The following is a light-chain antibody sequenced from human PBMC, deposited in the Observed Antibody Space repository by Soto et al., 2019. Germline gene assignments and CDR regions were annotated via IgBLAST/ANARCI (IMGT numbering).Light chain of an antibody. Sequence: QSALTQPLSVSGSPGQSVTISCTGTSSDVGGYNYVSWYQQHPGKAPKLMIYDVNKRPSGVPDRFSGSKSGNTASLTISGIQAEDEADYYCCSYAGSYSGVFGGGTKLTVL. CDR1: SSDVGGYNY. CDR3: CSYAGSYSGV. CDR2: DVN. J-gene: IGLJ3*02. V-gene: IGLV2-11*01.